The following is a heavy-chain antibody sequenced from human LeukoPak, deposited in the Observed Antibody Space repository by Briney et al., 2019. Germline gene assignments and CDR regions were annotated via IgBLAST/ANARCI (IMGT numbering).Heavy chain of an antibody. J-gene: IGHJ4*02. D-gene: IGHD3-10*01. Sequence: GGSLRLSCAVSGFTFSDYYMSGIRQAPGKGLEWVSYISSSGRTIYYADSVKGRFTISRDNAKNSLYLQMNSLRADDTAVYYCARDPSMVRGVNYFDFWGQGTLVNVSS. V-gene: IGHV3-11*01. CDR1: GFTFSDYY. CDR2: ISSSGRTI. CDR3: ARDPSMVRGVNYFDF.